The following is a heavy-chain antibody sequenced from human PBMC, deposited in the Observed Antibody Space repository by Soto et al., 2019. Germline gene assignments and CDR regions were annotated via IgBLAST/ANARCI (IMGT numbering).Heavy chain of an antibody. V-gene: IGHV1-18*01. D-gene: IGHD2-21*02. J-gene: IGHJ2*01. CDR2: ISPYNGHT. CDR1: GYTFTSYG. CDR3: ARDQRVSLTAIRAFDL. Sequence: QAQLVQSGPEVKKPGASVKVSCKASGYTFTSYGFSWVRQAPGQGLEWMGWISPYNGHTIYAQNLQDRVTMTTDTSPNTAYMELRSLRSDDTATYYCARDQRVSLTAIRAFDLWGRGTQVNVSS.